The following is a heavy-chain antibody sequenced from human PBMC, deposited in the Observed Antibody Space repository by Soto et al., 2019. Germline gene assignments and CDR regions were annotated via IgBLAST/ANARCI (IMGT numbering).Heavy chain of an antibody. J-gene: IGHJ4*02. CDR2: INHSGST. D-gene: IGHD3-16*02. V-gene: IGHV4-34*01. CDR1: GRSFSGYY. Sequence: PSETLSLTCAVYGRSFSGYYWSWIRQPLGKGLEWIGEINHSGSTNYNPSLKSRVTISVDTSKNQFSLKLSSVTAADTAVYYCARGGMITFGGVIVLFDYWGKGTLVTVSS. CDR3: ARGGMITFGGVIVLFDY.